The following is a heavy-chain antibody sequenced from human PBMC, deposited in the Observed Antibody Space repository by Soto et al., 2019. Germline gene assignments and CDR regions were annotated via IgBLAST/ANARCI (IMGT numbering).Heavy chain of an antibody. CDR3: AGTPSLQWYYMDV. CDR2: TYYRSRWYN. CDR1: GDSVSSNSAA. V-gene: IGHV6-1*01. D-gene: IGHD1-7*01. Sequence: SQTLSLTCAISGDSVSSNSAAWNWIRQSPSRGLEWLGRTYYRSRWYNDYAVSVKSRITVNPDTSKNQFSLHLNSATPEDTAVYYCAGTPSLQWYYMDVWDKGTTVTVSS. J-gene: IGHJ6*03.